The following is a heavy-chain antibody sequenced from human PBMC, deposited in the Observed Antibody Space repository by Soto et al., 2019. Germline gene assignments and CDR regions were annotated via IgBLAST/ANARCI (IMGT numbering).Heavy chain of an antibody. CDR3: AKDKSTGEYSYYRYMGV. Sequence: EVLLVESGGGLVQPDKPLRLSCEASGFNFENYAMHWVRQAPGKGLEWVSAISWNSGQLDYAGSVRGRFTISRYNGKNSLYLEMNSLRPDDTALYFCAKDKSTGEYSYYRYMGVWGRGTTVIVSS. CDR1: GFNFENYA. V-gene: IGHV3-9*01. D-gene: IGHD4-17*01. CDR2: ISWNSGQL. J-gene: IGHJ6*03.